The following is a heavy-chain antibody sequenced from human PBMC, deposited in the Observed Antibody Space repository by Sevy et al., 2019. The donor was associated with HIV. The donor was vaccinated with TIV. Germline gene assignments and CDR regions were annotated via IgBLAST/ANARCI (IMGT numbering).Heavy chain of an antibody. D-gene: IGHD3-22*01. J-gene: IGHJ5*02. CDR2: IIPIFGTA. V-gene: IGHV1-69*13. CDR3: ARNREYYYDGSGTRDWFDP. Sequence: ASVKVSCKASGGTFSSYAISWVRQAPGQGLEWMGGIIPIFGTANYAQKFQGRVTITADESTSTAYMELSSLRSEDTAVYYCARNREYYYDGSGTRDWFDPWGQGTLVTVSS. CDR1: GGTFSSYA.